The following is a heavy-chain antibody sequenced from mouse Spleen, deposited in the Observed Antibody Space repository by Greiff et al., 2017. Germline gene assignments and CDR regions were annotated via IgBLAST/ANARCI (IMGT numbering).Heavy chain of an antibody. J-gene: IGHJ2*01. V-gene: IGHV1-50*01. D-gene: IGHD2-12*01. CDR1: GYTFTSYW. CDR3: ARRDSYYSPYYFDY. Sequence: QVQLQQSGAELVKPGASVKLSCKASGYTFTSYWMQWVKQRPGQGLEWIGEIDPSDSYTNYNQKFKGKATLTVDTSSSTAYMQLSSLTSEDSAVYYCARRDSYYSPYYFDYWGQGTTLTVSS. CDR2: IDPSDSYT.